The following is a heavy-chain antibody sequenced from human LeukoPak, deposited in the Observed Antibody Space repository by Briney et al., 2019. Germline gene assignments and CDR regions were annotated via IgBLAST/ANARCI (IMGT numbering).Heavy chain of an antibody. V-gene: IGHV4-39*07. CDR1: GGSISSSSYY. Sequence: SETLSLTCTVSGGSISSSSYYWGWIRQPPGKGLEWIGSIYYSGSTNYNPSLKSRVTISVDTSKNQFSLKLSSVTAADTAVYYCARTGMGRYCSGGSCYSHYYYYYMDVWGKGTTVTVSS. D-gene: IGHD2-15*01. CDR2: IYYSGST. J-gene: IGHJ6*03. CDR3: ARTGMGRYCSGGSCYSHYYYYYMDV.